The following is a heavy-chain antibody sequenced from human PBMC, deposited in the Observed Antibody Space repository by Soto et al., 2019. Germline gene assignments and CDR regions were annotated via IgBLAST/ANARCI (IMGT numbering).Heavy chain of an antibody. D-gene: IGHD6-13*01. J-gene: IGHJ2*01. CDR3: ARIITAAGGRRYFDL. Sequence: QVQLVESGGGLVKPGGSLRLSCAASGFTFSDYYMSWIRQAPGKGLEWVSYINSSSSYTNYADSVKGRFTISRDNAKNSLDLQMYSLRAEATTVYDCARIITAAGGRRYFDLWGRGTLVTVSS. CDR2: INSSSSYT. CDR1: GFTFSDYY. V-gene: IGHV3-11*05.